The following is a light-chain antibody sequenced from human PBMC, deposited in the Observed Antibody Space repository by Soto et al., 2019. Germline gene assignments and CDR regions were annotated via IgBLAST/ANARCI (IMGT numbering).Light chain of an antibody. CDR3: QQYDNPMYT. CDR2: DAS. V-gene: IGKV1-33*01. Sequence: DIQMTQSPSSLSASVGDRVTITCQASQDISNYLNWYQQKPGKAPKLLIYDASNLETGVPSRFSGSGSGTDFTFTISSLQPEDIATYYCQQYDNPMYTVGQGTQLEIK. CDR1: QDISNY. J-gene: IGKJ2*01.